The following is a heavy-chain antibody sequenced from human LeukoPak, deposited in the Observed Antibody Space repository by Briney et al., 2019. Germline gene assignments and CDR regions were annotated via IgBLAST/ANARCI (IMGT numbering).Heavy chain of an antibody. CDR3: ARDHAVGVNDYGMDV. CDR2: IYSGGST. V-gene: IGHV3-66*01. J-gene: IGHJ6*02. D-gene: IGHD1-26*01. Sequence: PGGSLRLSCAASGFTFSSYAMSWVRQAPGKGLEWISIIYSGGSTYYAASVKGRFIISRDNSKNTLYLQMNSLRAEDTAVYYCARDHAVGVNDYGMDVWGQGTTVTVSS. CDR1: GFTFSSYA.